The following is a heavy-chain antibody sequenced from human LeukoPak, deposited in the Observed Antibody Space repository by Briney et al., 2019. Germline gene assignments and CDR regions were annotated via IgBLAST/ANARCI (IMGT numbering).Heavy chain of an antibody. J-gene: IGHJ4*02. D-gene: IGHD3-10*01. CDR3: ARTRYYYNSRSSGAPYYFDY. CDR1: GGSISSNSYY. V-gene: IGHV4-39*01. Sequence: SETLSLTCAVSGGSISSNSYYWGWIRQPPGKGLEWIGSIYYSGSTYYNPSLKSRVTISVDTSKNQFSLKLSSVTAADTAVYYCARTRYYYNSRSSGAPYYFDYWGQGTLVTVSS. CDR2: IYYSGST.